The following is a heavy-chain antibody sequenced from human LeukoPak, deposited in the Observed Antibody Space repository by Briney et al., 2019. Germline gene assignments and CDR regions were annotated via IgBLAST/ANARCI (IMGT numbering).Heavy chain of an antibody. J-gene: IGHJ4*02. CDR2: ISSSGSHI. V-gene: IGHV3-21*01. CDR1: GFTFSSYS. Sequence: GGSLRLSFAASGFTFSSYSMNWVRQAPGKGLEWVASISSSGSHIYYADSVRGRFTVSRDNVKNSLYLQMNSLRAEDTAVYYCARGPGIVVDMHWGQGTLVTVSS. D-gene: IGHD3-22*01. CDR3: ARGPGIVVDMH.